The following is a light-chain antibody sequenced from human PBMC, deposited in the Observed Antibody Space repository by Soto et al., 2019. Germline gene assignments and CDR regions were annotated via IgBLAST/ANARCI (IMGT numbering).Light chain of an antibody. V-gene: IGKV3-20*01. Sequence: EIVLTQSPGTLSLSPGERATLSCRTSQSVSSSYLAWYQQKPGQAPRLLIYGASSRATGIPDRFSGSGSGTDFTLTISRLEPEDVAEYYCQQYGRSWWTFGQGTKVEIK. CDR2: GAS. CDR1: QSVSSSY. J-gene: IGKJ1*01. CDR3: QQYGRSWWT.